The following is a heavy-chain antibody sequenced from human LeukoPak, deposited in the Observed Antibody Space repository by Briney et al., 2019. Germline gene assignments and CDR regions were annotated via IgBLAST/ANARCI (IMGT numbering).Heavy chain of an antibody. D-gene: IGHD6-13*01. J-gene: IGHJ4*02. V-gene: IGHV2-70*11. CDR3: ARIRGSSWGPVDY. Sequence: TLSLTCTVSGGSISSSSYYWGWIRQPPGKALEWLARIDWDDDKYYSTSLKTRLTISKDTSKNQVVLTMTNMDPVDTATYYCARIRGSSWGPVDYWGQGTLVTVSS. CDR1: GGSISSSSYY. CDR2: IDWDDDK.